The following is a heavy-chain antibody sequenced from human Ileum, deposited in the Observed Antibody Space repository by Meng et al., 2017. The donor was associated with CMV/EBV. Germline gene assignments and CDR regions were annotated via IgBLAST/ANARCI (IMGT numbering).Heavy chain of an antibody. CDR2: IYYSGSP. D-gene: IGHD2-15*01. CDR3: VRQVVAASFDY. V-gene: IGHV4-30-4*08. Sequence: VQLQGSGQGLVKPSQTLSLPRTDTGGSITSGNYYWSWIRQPPGRGLEWIGYIYYSGSPYFNPSLKSRVTISLEPSKNQFSLNLRSVTATDSAVYYCVRQVVAASFDYWGQGALVTVSS. CDR1: GGSITSGNYY. J-gene: IGHJ4*02.